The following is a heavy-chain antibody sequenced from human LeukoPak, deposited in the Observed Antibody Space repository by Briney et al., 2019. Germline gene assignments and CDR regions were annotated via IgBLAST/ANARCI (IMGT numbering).Heavy chain of an antibody. CDR1: GGTFSSYA. CDR3: ARGQVPATTGGSLWFGEYAYNWFDP. CDR2: IIPIFGTA. Sequence: SVKVSCKASGGTFSSYAISWVRQAPGQGLEWMGGIIPIFGTANYAQKFQGRVTITADESTSTDYMELSSLRSEDTAVYYCARGQVPATTGGSLWFGEYAYNWFDPWGQGTLVTVSS. V-gene: IGHV1-69*13. D-gene: IGHD3-10*01. J-gene: IGHJ5*02.